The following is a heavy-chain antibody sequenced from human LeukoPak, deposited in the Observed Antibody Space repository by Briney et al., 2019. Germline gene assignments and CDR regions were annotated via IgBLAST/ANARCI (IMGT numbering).Heavy chain of an antibody. V-gene: IGHV4-59*01. CDR2: ISYSGST. CDR3: ARGDTVTTFDS. J-gene: IGHJ4*02. D-gene: IGHD4-17*01. Sequence: ETLSLTCSVSGGSITSYYWSWIRQPPGKRLEWIGYISYSGSTNHNPSLKSRVTMSVDTSTNQVSLKLSSVTAADTAIYFCARGDTVTTFDSWGQGTLVTVSS. CDR1: GGSITSYY.